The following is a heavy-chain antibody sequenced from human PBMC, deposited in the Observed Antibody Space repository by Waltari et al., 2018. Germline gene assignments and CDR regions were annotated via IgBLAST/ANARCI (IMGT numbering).Heavy chain of an antibody. D-gene: IGHD5-12*01. CDR2: SPNRGPT. J-gene: IGHJ5*02. CDR1: SGAISSSGYY. CDR3: ATIGWEMATISGPSGGS. V-gene: IGHV4-39*01. Sequence: QLQLQESGPGLVKPSETLSLTCTVSSGAISSSGYYWGWIRQPPGKGLEWMGRISPNRGPTNYAQKFQGRVPMTRDTSISTAYMEVNRLRSDDTAVYYCATIGWEMATISGPSGGSWGQGTLVTVSS.